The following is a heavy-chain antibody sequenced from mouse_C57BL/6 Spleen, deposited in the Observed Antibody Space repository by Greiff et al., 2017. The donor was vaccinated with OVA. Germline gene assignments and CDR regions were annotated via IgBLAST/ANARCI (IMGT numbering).Heavy chain of an antibody. CDR2: IDPANGNT. CDR3: ARGDYDWGLDY. Sequence: VQLQQSVAELVRPGASVKLSCTASGFNIKNTYMHWVKQRPEQGLEWIGRIDPANGNTKYAPKFQGKATITADTTSNTAYLQLSRLASEDTDICYCARGDYDWGLDYWGQGTLVTVSA. D-gene: IGHD2-4*01. CDR1: GFNIKNTY. J-gene: IGHJ3*01. V-gene: IGHV14-3*01.